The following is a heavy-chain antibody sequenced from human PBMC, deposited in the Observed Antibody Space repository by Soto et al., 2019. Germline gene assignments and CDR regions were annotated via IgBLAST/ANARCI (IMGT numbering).Heavy chain of an antibody. J-gene: IGHJ6*02. Sequence: KDSRRGSEDSITSYLIVLVSKMPGKGLEWMGIIYPGDSDTRYSPSFQGQVTISADKSISTAYLQWSSLKASDTAMYYCARRGYSYGYGQYYYYGMDVWGQGTTVTVS. CDR3: ARRGYSYGYGQYYYYGMDV. D-gene: IGHD5-18*01. V-gene: IGHV5-51*01. CDR2: IYPGDSDT. CDR1: EDSITSYL.